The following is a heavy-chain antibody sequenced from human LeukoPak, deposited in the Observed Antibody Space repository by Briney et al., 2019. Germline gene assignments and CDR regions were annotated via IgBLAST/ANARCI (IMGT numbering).Heavy chain of an antibody. D-gene: IGHD3-9*01. V-gene: IGHV3-23*01. CDR3: ARDWYDNSDAFDI. Sequence: PGGSLILSCAAPGFPFTSYVMSWVRQAPGKGLEWVQAISGSDGSTYYADSVKGRFTISSDNSKNTLYLQMNSLRAEDTAVYYCARDWYDNSDAFDIWGQGTMVTVSS. CDR1: GFPFTSYV. J-gene: IGHJ3*02. CDR2: ISGSDGST.